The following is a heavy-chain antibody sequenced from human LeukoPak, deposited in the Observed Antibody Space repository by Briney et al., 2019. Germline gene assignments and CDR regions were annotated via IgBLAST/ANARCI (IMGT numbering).Heavy chain of an antibody. V-gene: IGHV1-18*01. CDR1: GYTFISYG. D-gene: IGHD6-25*01. CDR3: ARDAATPNWFDP. Sequence: GASVKVSCKASGYTFISYGISWVRQAPGQGPEWMGWISAYNGNTNYAQKLQGRVTMTTDTSTSTAYMELRSLRSDDTAVYYCARDAATPNWFDPWGQGTLVTVSS. J-gene: IGHJ5*02. CDR2: ISAYNGNT.